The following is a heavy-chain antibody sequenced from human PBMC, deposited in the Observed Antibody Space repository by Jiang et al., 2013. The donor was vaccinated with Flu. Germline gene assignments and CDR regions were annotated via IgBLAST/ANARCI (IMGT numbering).Heavy chain of an antibody. CDR1: GFTFTSHT. CDR3: ARGIMAGKAFDY. CDR2: INTYNGNT. V-gene: IGHV1-3*04. Sequence: GREVKKPGAVSEGSCKASGFTFTSHTLHWVRQAPGQGLEWMGWINTYNGNTRYPQRFQGRLTIITDTSARTIYMDLTSLGYEDTAVYYCARGIMAGKAFDYWGQGTLVTVSS. D-gene: IGHD1-26*01. J-gene: IGHJ4*02.